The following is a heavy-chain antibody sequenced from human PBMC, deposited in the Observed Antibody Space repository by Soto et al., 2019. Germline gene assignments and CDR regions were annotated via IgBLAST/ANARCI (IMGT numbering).Heavy chain of an antibody. V-gene: IGHV4-31*03. D-gene: IGHD2-2*01. CDR2: IYYSGST. J-gene: IGHJ4*02. CDR1: GGSISSGGYY. CDR3: ARVRYTSTSFPSFDY. Sequence: QVQLQESCPGLVKPSQTLSLTCTVSGGSISSGGYYWSWIRQHPGKGLEWIGYIYYSGSTYYNPSLKSRVTISVDTSKNQFSLKLSSVTAADTAVYYCARVRYTSTSFPSFDYWGQGTLVTVSS.